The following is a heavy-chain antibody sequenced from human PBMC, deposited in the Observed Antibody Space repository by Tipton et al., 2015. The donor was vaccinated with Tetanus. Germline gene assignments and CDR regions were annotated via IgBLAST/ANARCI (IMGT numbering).Heavy chain of an antibody. Sequence: LSLTCAASGFIFSSYGIHWVRQAPGKGLEWVAVSWYDGTDKYYADSVKGRFTLSRDNSKNTLYLQMNSLRAEDTALYYCAREADCSSGSCFSGDFDNWGQGTQVTVSS. CDR3: AREADCSSGSCFSGDFDN. CDR2: SWYDGTDK. D-gene: IGHD2-15*01. J-gene: IGHJ4*02. CDR1: GFIFSSYG. V-gene: IGHV3-33*01.